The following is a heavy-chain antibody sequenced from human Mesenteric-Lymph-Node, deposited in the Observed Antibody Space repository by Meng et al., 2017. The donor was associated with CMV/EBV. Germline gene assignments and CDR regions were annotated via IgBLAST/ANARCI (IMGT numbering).Heavy chain of an antibody. J-gene: IGHJ4*02. Sequence: GESLKISCAASGFTLSSYWMHWVRQVPGKGLVWVSRINGDGSSTTYADSVKGRFTIPRDNAKNTVYLQMNSLSADDTAVYYCARDRPPTGYTSGWPTTDYWGQGTLVTVSS. D-gene: IGHD6-19*01. CDR3: ARDRPPTGYTSGWPTTDY. CDR1: GFTLSSYW. CDR2: INGDGSST. V-gene: IGHV3-74*01.